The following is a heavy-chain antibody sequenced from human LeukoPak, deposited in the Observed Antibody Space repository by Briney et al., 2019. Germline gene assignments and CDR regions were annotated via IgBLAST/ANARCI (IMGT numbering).Heavy chain of an antibody. Sequence: ASVKVSFKASGYTFTSYGISWVRQAPGQGLEWMGWISAYNGNTNYAQTPQGRVTMTTDTSTSTAYMELRSLRSDDSAVYYCAIHSSGWYYYWGQGTLVTVSS. CDR2: ISAYNGNT. CDR1: GYTFTSYG. D-gene: IGHD6-19*01. V-gene: IGHV1-18*01. CDR3: AIHSSGWYYY. J-gene: IGHJ4*02.